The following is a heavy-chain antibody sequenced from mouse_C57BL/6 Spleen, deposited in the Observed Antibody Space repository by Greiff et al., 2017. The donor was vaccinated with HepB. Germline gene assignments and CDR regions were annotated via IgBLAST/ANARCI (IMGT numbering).Heavy chain of an antibody. CDR1: GFNIKDDY. CDR2: IDPENGDT. CDR3: TLIYDGF. D-gene: IGHD2-3*01. Sequence: EVQLQESGAELVRPGASVKLSCTASGFNIKDDYMHWVKQRPEQGLEWIGWIDPENGDTEYASKFQGKATITADTSSNTAYLQLSSLTSEDTAVYYCTLIYDGFWGTGTTVTVSS. V-gene: IGHV14-4*01. J-gene: IGHJ1*03.